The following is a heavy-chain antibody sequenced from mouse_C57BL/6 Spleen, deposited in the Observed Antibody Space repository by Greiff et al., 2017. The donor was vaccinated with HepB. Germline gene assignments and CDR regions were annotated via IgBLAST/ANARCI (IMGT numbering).Heavy chain of an antibody. CDR1: GYTFTSYW. J-gene: IGHJ3*01. Sequence: QVHVKQPGTELVKPGASVKLSCKASGYTFTSYWMHWVKQRPGQGLEWIGNINPSNGGTNYNEKFKSKATLTVDKSSSTAYMQLSSLTSEDSAVYYCARERDYPAWFAYWGQGTLVTVSA. D-gene: IGHD2-4*01. CDR3: ARERDYPAWFAY. V-gene: IGHV1-53*01. CDR2: INPSNGGT.